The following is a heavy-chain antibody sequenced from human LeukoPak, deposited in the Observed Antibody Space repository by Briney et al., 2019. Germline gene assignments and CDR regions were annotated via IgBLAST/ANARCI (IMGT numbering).Heavy chain of an antibody. J-gene: IGHJ3*02. CDR3: ARFGSAFDI. CDR1: GLTFNNYA. CDR2: ISGSGGST. V-gene: IGHV3-23*01. Sequence: GGSLRLSCAASGLTFNNYAMGWVRRAPGKGLEWVSAISGSGGSTYYANSVKGRFTISRDNSKNTLYLQMDSLRAEDTAVYYCARFGSAFDIWGQGTMVTVSS. D-gene: IGHD3-16*01.